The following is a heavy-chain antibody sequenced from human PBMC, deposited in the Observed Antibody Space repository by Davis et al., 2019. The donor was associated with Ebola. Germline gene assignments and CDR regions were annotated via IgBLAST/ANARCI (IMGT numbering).Heavy chain of an antibody. CDR3: ARDWGITTVVTPDAFDI. Sequence: GESLKISCAASGFTFSSYWMSWVRQAPGKGLEWVANIKQDGSEKYYVDSVKGRFTISRDNAKNSLYLQMNSLRDEDTAVYYCARDWGITTVVTPDAFDIWGQGTMVTVSS. V-gene: IGHV3-7*01. J-gene: IGHJ3*02. CDR2: IKQDGSEK. CDR1: GFTFSSYW. D-gene: IGHD4-23*01.